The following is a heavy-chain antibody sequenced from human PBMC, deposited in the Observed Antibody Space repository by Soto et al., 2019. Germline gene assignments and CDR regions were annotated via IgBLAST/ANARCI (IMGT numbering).Heavy chain of an antibody. CDR3: ARVRCSGGSCYSSWFDP. CDR1: GYTFTSYG. CDR2: ISAYNGNT. J-gene: IGHJ5*02. D-gene: IGHD2-15*01. V-gene: IGHV1-18*01. Sequence: ASVKVSCKASGYTFTSYGISWVRQAPGQGLEWMGWISAYNGNTNYAQKLQGRVTMTTDTSTNTAYMELRSLRSDDTAVYYCARVRCSGGSCYSSWFDPWGQGTLVTVSS.